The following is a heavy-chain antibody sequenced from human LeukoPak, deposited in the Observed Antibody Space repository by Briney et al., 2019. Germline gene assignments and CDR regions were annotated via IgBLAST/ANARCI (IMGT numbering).Heavy chain of an antibody. V-gene: IGHV3-23*01. CDR1: GFTFSSYA. Sequence: GGSLRLSCAASGFTFSSYAMSWVRQAPGKGLEWVSAISGSGGSAYYADSVKGRYTISRDNSKNTLYLQMKSLRAEDTAVYYCAKGERSWVVPGLSAVWGQGTLVTVSS. J-gene: IGHJ4*02. D-gene: IGHD2-2*01. CDR2: ISGSGGSA. CDR3: AKGERSWVVPGLSAV.